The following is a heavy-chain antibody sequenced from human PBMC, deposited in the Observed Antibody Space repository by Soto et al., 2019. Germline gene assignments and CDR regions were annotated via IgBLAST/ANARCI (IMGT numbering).Heavy chain of an antibody. CDR2: IYYSGST. D-gene: IGHD3-3*01. J-gene: IGHJ5*02. Sequence: SETLSLTCTVSGGSISSGDYYWSWIRQPPGKGLEWIGYIYYSGSTYYNPSLKSRVTISVDTSKNQFSLKLSSVTAADTAVYYCARAPLIFGVVIPWFDPWGQGTLVTVSS. CDR1: GGSISSGDYY. V-gene: IGHV4-30-4*01. CDR3: ARAPLIFGVVIPWFDP.